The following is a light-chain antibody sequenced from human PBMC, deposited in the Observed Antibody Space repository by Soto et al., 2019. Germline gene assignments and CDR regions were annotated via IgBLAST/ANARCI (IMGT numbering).Light chain of an antibody. CDR3: QQFSSYPIT. Sequence: DIQLTQSPSFLSASVGDRVTITCRASQGISNYLAWYQQKPGKAPNLLINAASTLQSGVPSRFSGSGSGTEFTLKISSLQAEDFATYYCQQFSSYPITFGQGTRLDIK. J-gene: IGKJ5*01. CDR1: QGISNY. V-gene: IGKV1-9*01. CDR2: AAS.